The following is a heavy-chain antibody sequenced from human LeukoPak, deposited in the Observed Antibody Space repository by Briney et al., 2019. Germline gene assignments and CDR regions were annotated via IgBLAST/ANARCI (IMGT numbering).Heavy chain of an antibody. Sequence: PGGSLRLSCAASGFTFRRYAMSWVRQAPGKGLEWVSAISGSGGSTYYADSVKGRFTIPRDNSKNTLYLQMNSMRAEDTAVYYCAKETSIVGATNLDYWGQGTLVTVSS. J-gene: IGHJ4*02. V-gene: IGHV3-23*01. D-gene: IGHD1-26*01. CDR2: ISGSGGST. CDR1: GFTFRRYA. CDR3: AKETSIVGATNLDY.